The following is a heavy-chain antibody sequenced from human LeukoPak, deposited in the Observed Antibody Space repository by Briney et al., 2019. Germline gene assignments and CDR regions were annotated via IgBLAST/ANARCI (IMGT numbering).Heavy chain of an antibody. D-gene: IGHD6-6*01. V-gene: IGHV4-39*07. CDR3: ARLGDSSSRLYYFDY. Sequence: TSETLSLTCTVSGGSISSSSAYWGWIRQPPGKGLEWIGSIYYSKNTYYNPSLKSRVTISVDTSKNQFSLKLSSVTAADTAVYYCARLGDSSSRLYYFDYWGQGTLVTVSS. J-gene: IGHJ4*02. CDR2: IYYSKNT. CDR1: GGSISSSSAY.